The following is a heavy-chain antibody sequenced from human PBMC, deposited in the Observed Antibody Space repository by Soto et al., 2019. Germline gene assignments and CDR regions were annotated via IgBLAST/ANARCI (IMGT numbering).Heavy chain of an antibody. J-gene: IGHJ4*02. CDR1: GFSFSTYV. D-gene: IGHD6-13*01. Sequence: HPGGSLRLSSSASGFSFSTYVMTWVRQAPGKGLEWVSAISASGGTTHYADSVKGRFTISRDNSRNTLYLQMNSLRGEDTALYYCAKRLAPADGSPFDHWGQGTLVTVSS. CDR3: AKRLAPADGSPFDH. CDR2: ISASGGTT. V-gene: IGHV3-23*01.